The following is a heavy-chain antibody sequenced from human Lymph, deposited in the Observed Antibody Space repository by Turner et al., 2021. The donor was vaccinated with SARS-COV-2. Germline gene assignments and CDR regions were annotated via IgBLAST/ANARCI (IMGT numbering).Heavy chain of an antibody. CDR2: ISAYNGNT. V-gene: IGHV1-18*04. D-gene: IGHD3-3*01. J-gene: IGHJ6*02. CDR3: ARITVIYDFWSGYYKYYYVMDV. CDR1: GYTFTSYG. Sequence: QVQLVQSGAEVKKPGASVKVSCKASGYTFTSYGISWVRQAPGQGLEWMGWISAYNGNTSYAQKLQGRVTMTTDTSTSTAYMELRSLRSDDTAVYYCARITVIYDFWSGYYKYYYVMDVWGQGTTVTVSS.